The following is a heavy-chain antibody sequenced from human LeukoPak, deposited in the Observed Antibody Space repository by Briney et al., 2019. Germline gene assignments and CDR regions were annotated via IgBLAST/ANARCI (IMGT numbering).Heavy chain of an antibody. CDR1: GYSFTTYW. CDR2: IYPADFDN. J-gene: IGHJ4*02. CDR3: ARFSPVITMVRGVQGAFDY. D-gene: IGHD3-10*01. Sequence: GEPLKISWKGSGYSFTTYWISWVGQMPGKGLGWLGIIYPADFDNRYSPSFQGQVTISADKSISTAYLQWSSLKASDTAMYYCARFSPVITMVRGVQGAFDYWGQGTLVTVSS. V-gene: IGHV5-51*01.